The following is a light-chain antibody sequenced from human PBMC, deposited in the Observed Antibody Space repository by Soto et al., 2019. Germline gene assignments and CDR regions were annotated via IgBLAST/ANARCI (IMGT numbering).Light chain of an antibody. J-gene: IGKJ4*01. CDR3: QQYEASPLT. CDR1: QSINSW. Sequence: DIQMTQSPSTLSASVGDRVTITCRASQSINSWLAWYQQKPGKAPKLLIYKASSLESGVPLRFSGSGSGTEFTLTISSLQPHDFATYYCQQYEASPLTFGGETKVEIK. CDR2: KAS. V-gene: IGKV1-5*03.